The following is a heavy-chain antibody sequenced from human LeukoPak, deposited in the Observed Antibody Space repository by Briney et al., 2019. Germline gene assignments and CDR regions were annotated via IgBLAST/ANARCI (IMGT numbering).Heavy chain of an antibody. CDR3: ARDTSISAGTAFDI. Sequence: GGSLRLSCAASGFTFSSYAMHWVRQAPGKGLEWVAVISYDGSNKCYADSVKGRFPISRDNSKNTLYLQMNSLRAEDTAVYYCARDTSISAGTAFDIWGQGTMVTVSS. D-gene: IGHD1-1*01. V-gene: IGHV3-30*04. J-gene: IGHJ3*02. CDR1: GFTFSSYA. CDR2: ISYDGSNK.